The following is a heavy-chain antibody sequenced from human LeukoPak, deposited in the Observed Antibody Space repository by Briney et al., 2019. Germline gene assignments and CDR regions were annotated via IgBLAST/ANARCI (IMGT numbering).Heavy chain of an antibody. CDR1: GYSISSGYY. CDR2: IYHSGST. D-gene: IGHD3-22*01. V-gene: IGHV4-38-2*02. Sequence: SETLSLTCTVSGYSISSGYYWGWIRQPPGKGLEWIGSIYHSGSTYYNPSLKSRVTISVDTSKNQFSLKLSSVTAADTAVYYCARDHNSGYYPYYFDYWGQGTLVTVSS. J-gene: IGHJ4*02. CDR3: ARDHNSGYYPYYFDY.